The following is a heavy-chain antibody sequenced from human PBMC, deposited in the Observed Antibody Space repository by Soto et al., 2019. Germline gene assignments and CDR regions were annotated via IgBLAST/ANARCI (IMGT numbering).Heavy chain of an antibody. Sequence: GGSLRLSCAASGFTFSSYGMHWVRQAPGKGLEWVAVISYDGSNKYYADSVKGRFTISRDNSKNTLYLQMNSLRAEDTAVYYCAKDPGEWELIWSYGMDVWGQGTTVTVSS. V-gene: IGHV3-30*18. D-gene: IGHD1-26*01. CDR2: ISYDGSNK. J-gene: IGHJ6*02. CDR3: AKDPGEWELIWSYGMDV. CDR1: GFTFSSYG.